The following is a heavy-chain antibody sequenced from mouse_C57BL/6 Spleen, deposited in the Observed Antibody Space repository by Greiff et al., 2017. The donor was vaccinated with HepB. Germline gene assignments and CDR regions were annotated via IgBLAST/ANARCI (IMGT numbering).Heavy chain of an antibody. Sequence: VQLQQSGPELVKPGASVKISCKASGYSFTGYYMNWVKQSPEKSLEWIGEINPSTGGTTYNQKFKAKATLTVDKSSSTAYMQLKSLTSEDSAVYYCARSEWDYAMDYWGQGTSVTVSS. CDR1: GYSFTGYY. V-gene: IGHV1-42*01. J-gene: IGHJ4*01. CDR2: INPSTGGT. CDR3: ARSEWDYAMDY. D-gene: IGHD1-3*01.